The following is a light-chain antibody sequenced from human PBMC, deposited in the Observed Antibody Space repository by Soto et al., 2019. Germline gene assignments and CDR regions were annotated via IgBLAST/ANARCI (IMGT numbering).Light chain of an antibody. J-gene: IGLJ2*01. CDR3: SSYAGSNNLV. V-gene: IGLV1-44*01. CDR1: SSNIGTYT. Sequence: QSVLTQPPSVSGTPGQRVTISCSGGSSNIGTYTVNWYQQLPETAPKLLIYTDYQRPSGVPDRFSGSKSGTSASLAISGLQSEDEADYYCSSYAGSNNLVFGGGTKVTVL. CDR2: TDY.